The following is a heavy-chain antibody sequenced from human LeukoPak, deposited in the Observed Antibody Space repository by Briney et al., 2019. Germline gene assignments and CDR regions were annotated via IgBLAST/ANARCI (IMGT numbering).Heavy chain of an antibody. CDR2: ISSDGSDK. V-gene: IGHV3-30*18. CDR1: EFTFNKYG. CDR3: AKDHDTGGAAYYFDY. J-gene: IGHJ4*02. D-gene: IGHD2-15*01. Sequence: QPGGSLRLSCAASEFTFNKYGMHWVRQAPGKGLGWVAVISSDGSDKYYADSVKGRFTISRGNSKNTLYLQMNSLSSDDTAVYYCAKDHDTGGAAYYFDYWGQGTLVTVSS.